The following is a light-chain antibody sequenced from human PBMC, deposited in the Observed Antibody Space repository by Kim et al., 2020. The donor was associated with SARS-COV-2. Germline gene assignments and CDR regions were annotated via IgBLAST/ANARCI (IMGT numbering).Light chain of an antibody. CDR1: SSNIGSNY. J-gene: IGLJ2*01. V-gene: IGLV1-51*01. CDR2: TNN. CDR3: GAWDDSLNGVV. Sequence: QSVLTQPPSVSATPGQKVTISCSGSSSNIGSNYVTWYQQLPGTAPKLLIYTNNQRPSGIPDRFSGSKSGTSATLAISGLQTGDEADYYCGAWDDSLNGVVFGGGTQLTVL.